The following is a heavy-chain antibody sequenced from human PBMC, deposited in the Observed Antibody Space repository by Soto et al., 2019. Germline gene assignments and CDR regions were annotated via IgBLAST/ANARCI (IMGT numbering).Heavy chain of an antibody. J-gene: IGHJ6*02. Sequence: PGELLKNCRNGSWYSFTDYWISCVRQMPGKGLEWMGRIDPSDPYTNYSPSFQGHVTISADKSISTAYLQWSSLKASDTAMYYCARWEYSALSGYYYGMDVWGQGTTVTVSS. CDR3: ARWEYSALSGYYYGMDV. D-gene: IGHD1-26*01. CDR2: IDPSDPYT. CDR1: WYSFTDYW. V-gene: IGHV5-10-1*01.